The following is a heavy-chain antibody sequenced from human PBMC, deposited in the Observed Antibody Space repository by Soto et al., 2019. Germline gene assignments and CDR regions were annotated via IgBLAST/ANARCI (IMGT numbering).Heavy chain of an antibody. D-gene: IGHD2-8*01. CDR2: INHSGST. CDR3: ARALGLNDY. CDR1: GGSFSGYY. Sequence: SETLSLTCAVYGGSFSGYYWSWIRQPPGKGLEWIGEINHSGSTNYNPSLKSRVTISVDTSKNQFSLKLSSVTAADTAVYYCARALGLNDYWGQGTLVTVSS. V-gene: IGHV4-34*01. J-gene: IGHJ4*02.